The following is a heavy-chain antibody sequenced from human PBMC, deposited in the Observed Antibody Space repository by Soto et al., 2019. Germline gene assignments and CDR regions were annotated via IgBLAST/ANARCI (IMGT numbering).Heavy chain of an antibody. V-gene: IGHV3-48*01. J-gene: IGHJ4*02. CDR2: ISSSSRTI. CDR3: AILNGDYAR. D-gene: IGHD2-21*02. Sequence: GGSLRLSCAASGFTFSFYSMNWVRQAPGKGLECVSFISSSSRTIYHADSVKGRFTISRDNAKNSLYLQMNSLRPEDTAVYYCAILNGDYARWGQGTLVTVSS. CDR1: GFTFSFYS.